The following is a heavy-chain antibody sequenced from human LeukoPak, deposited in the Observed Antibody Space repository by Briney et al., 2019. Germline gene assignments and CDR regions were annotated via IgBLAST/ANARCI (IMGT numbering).Heavy chain of an antibody. V-gene: IGHV3-33*01. J-gene: IGHJ4*02. CDR1: GFTFSSYD. D-gene: IGHD6-6*01. Sequence: GGSLRLSCAASGFTFSSYDLHWVRQAPGKGLEWVAVIWYDGSNEYYADSVKGRFTISRDNSKNTLYLQMNSLRVDDTAVYYCARGRYTSSPYVDYWGQGALVTVSS. CDR3: ARGRYTSSPYVDY. CDR2: IWYDGSNE.